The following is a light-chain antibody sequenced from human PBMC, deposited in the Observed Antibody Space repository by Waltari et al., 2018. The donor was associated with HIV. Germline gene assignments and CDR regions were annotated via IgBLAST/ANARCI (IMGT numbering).Light chain of an antibody. Sequence: QSVLTQPPSVSAPPGQQVTISCSGSYSNLGRYDVSWYQQLPGIVPQSLIFEKDMRSSGFPYRFFGSKSGTSATLVITGLQTGDEADYYCGTWDSSLSAGVFGGGTKVTVL. V-gene: IGLV1-51*02. CDR2: EKD. J-gene: IGLJ3*02. CDR1: YSNLGRYD. CDR3: GTWDSSLSAGV.